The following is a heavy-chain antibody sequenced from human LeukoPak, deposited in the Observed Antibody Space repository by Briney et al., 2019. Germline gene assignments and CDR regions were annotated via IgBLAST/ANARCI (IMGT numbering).Heavy chain of an antibody. CDR3: ARWVIAAGV. CDR2: ISGSGDST. J-gene: IGHJ4*02. V-gene: IGHV3-23*01. CDR1: GFTFSSFV. D-gene: IGHD3-10*01. Sequence: PGGSLRLSCAASGFTFSSFVMSWVRQAPGMGPEWVSAISGSGDSTYYADSVKGRFTISRDNSKNTLHLQMNSLKSEDTAVYYCARWVIAAGVWGQGTLVTVSS.